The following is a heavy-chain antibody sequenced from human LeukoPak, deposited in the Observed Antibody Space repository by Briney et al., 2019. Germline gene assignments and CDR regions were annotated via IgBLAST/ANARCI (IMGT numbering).Heavy chain of an antibody. CDR1: GGSISSYY. J-gene: IGHJ6*03. Sequence: SETLSLTCTVSGGSISSYYWSWIRQPPGKGLEWLGYIYYGGSTTYNPSLKSRVTISVDTSKTQFSPKLSSVTAADTAVYYCARVITNYYYYMDVWGKGTTVTVSS. CDR2: IYYGGST. V-gene: IGHV4-59*01. CDR3: ARVITNYYYYMDV. D-gene: IGHD3-3*01.